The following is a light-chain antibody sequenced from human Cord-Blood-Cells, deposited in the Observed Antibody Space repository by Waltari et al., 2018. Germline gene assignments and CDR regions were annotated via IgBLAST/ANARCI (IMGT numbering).Light chain of an antibody. J-gene: IGLJ2*01. V-gene: IGLV3-19*01. CDR1: SLRSYY. CDR3: NSRDSSGNHHVV. CDR2: GKN. Sequence: SSELTQDPAVSVALGQTVRITCQGDSLRSYYASWYQQKPGQAPVLVIYGKNNRPSGIPDRFSGSSSRNTASLTITGAQAEDGADYYCNSRDSSGNHHVVFGGGTKLTVL.